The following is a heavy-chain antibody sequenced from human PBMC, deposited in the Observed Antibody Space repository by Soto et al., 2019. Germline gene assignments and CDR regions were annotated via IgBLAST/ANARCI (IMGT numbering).Heavy chain of an antibody. V-gene: IGHV3-23*01. J-gene: IGHJ4*02. CDR3: AKHQLPH. D-gene: IGHD2-2*01. CDR2: IGDSGDDT. Sequence: PGGSLRLSCVASGFTFSSYTMSWVRQAPGKGLEWVSAIGDSGDDTYYADSVKGRFTISRDTSENTLYLQMNSLRAEDTAVYYCAKHQLPHWGQGTLVTVSS. CDR1: GFTFSSYT.